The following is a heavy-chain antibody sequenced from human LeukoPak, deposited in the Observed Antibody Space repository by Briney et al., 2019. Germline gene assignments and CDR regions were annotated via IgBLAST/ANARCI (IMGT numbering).Heavy chain of an antibody. D-gene: IGHD3-10*01. V-gene: IGHV4-39*02. CDR3: ARRYYYVSGSYYNHFDP. Sequence: SETLSLTCTVSGGSISSSSYYWGWILQPPGKGLEWIGSMYHSGSTYYNPSLKSRVTISVDTSKNHFSLKLSSVTAADTAVYYCARRYYYVSGSYYNHFDPWGQGTLVTVSS. CDR2: MYHSGST. CDR1: GGSISSSSYY. J-gene: IGHJ5*02.